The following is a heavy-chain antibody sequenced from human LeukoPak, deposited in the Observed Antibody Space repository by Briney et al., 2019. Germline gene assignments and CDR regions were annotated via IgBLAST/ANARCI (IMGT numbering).Heavy chain of an antibody. CDR1: GGSISSYY. CDR3: ARGAGTKTSRYYFDY. J-gene: IGHJ4*02. D-gene: IGHD1-1*01. Sequence: SETLSLTCTVSGGSISSYYWSWIRQPTGKGLEWIGYIYYSGSTNYNPSLKSRVTISVDTSKNQFSLKLSSVTAADTAVYYCARGAGTKTSRYYFDYWGQGTLVTVSS. V-gene: IGHV4-59*01. CDR2: IYYSGST.